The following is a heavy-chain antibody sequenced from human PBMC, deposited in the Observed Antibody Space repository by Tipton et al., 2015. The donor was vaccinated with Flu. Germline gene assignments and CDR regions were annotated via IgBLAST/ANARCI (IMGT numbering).Heavy chain of an antibody. V-gene: IGHV3-11*01. CDR1: GFTFSDYY. CDR2: ISSSGSTI. J-gene: IGHJ4*02. Sequence: FLRLSCAASGFTFSDYYMSWIRQAPGKGLEWVSYISSSGSTIYYADSVKGRLTISRDNAKNSLYLQMNSLRAEDTAVYYCARDGHYYGSGSYLAYWGQGTPVTVSS. CDR3: ARDGHYYGSGSYLAY. D-gene: IGHD3-10*01.